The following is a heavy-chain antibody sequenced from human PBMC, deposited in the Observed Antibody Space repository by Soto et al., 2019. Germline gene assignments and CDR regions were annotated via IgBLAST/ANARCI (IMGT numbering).Heavy chain of an antibody. D-gene: IGHD3-10*01. CDR2: IYYSGNT. Sequence: PSETLSLTCTVSGGSISSGGYYWSWIRQHPGKGLEWIGYIYYSGNTYYNPSLKSRVSISVDTSKNQFSLNLNSVTAADTAVYYCARHHYGSGSSLSAFDYWGQGTLVTVSS. J-gene: IGHJ4*02. CDR3: ARHHYGSGSSLSAFDY. CDR1: GGSISSGGYY. V-gene: IGHV4-31*03.